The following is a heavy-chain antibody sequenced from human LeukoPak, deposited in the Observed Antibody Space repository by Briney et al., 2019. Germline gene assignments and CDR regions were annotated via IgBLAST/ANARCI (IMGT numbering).Heavy chain of an antibody. Sequence: ASVKVSCKASGYTFTGHSMYWVRQAPGQGLEWMGWSKPNSGGTNYAQKFQGRVTMTRDTSISTAYMELSRLRSDDTDVYYCARGPHGRIYDILTGFDYWGQGTLVTVSS. CDR2: SKPNSGGT. J-gene: IGHJ4*02. D-gene: IGHD3-9*01. CDR1: GYTFTGHS. CDR3: ARGPHGRIYDILTGFDY. V-gene: IGHV1-2*02.